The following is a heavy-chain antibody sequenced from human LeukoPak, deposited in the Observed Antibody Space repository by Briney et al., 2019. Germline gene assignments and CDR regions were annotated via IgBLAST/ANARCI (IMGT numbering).Heavy chain of an antibody. CDR1: GGSISSSSYY. Sequence: SETLSLTCTVSGGSISSSSYYWGWIRQPPGKGLEWIGSIYYSGSTCYNPSLKSRVTISVDTSKNQFSLKLSSVTAADTAVYYCARHRPDMAGFDYWGQGTLVTVSS. CDR3: ARHRPDMAGFDY. J-gene: IGHJ4*02. V-gene: IGHV4-39*01. CDR2: IYYSGST. D-gene: IGHD6-19*01.